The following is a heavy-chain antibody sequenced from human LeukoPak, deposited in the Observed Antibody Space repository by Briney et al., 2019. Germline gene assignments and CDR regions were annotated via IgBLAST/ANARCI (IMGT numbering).Heavy chain of an antibody. CDR3: AREDSGYDIFYSY. Sequence: SVKVSCKASGGTFSSYAISWVRQAPGQGLEWMGRIIPILGIANYAQKFQGRVTITADKSTSTAYMELSSLRSEDTAVYYCAREDSGYDIFYSYWGQGTLVTVSS. V-gene: IGHV1-69*04. CDR2: IIPILGIA. J-gene: IGHJ4*02. D-gene: IGHD5-12*01. CDR1: GGTFSSYA.